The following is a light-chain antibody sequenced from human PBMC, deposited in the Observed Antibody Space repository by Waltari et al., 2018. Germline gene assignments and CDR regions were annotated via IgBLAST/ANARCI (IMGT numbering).Light chain of an antibody. CDR1: SSDVGTYNL. V-gene: IGLV2-23*02. J-gene: IGLJ1*01. CDR2: EVT. Sequence: QSGLTQPASVSGSPGQSITISCTGTSSDVGTYNLVSWYQQYPGKAPKLMVYEVTRRSSGVSERFSGSKSGNTASLTIYGLQSEDEADYYCCSYAGLGIYVFGTGTKVTVL. CDR3: CSYAGLGIYV.